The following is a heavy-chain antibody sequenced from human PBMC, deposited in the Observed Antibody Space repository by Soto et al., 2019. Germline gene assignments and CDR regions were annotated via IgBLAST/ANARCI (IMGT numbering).Heavy chain of an antibody. V-gene: IGHV3-21*01. CDR1: GFTFSSYS. CDR3: ERGIAARGFDY. Sequence: GGSLRLSCAASGFTFSSYSMNWVRQAPGKGLEWVSSISRSAGNTYYADSVKGRFTISRDNAKNSLYLQMNSLRAEDTAVYYCERGIAARGFDYWGQGTLVTVSS. D-gene: IGHD6-6*01. CDR2: ISRSAGNT. J-gene: IGHJ4*02.